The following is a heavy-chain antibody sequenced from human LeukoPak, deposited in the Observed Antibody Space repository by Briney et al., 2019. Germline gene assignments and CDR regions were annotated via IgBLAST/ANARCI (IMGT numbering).Heavy chain of an antibody. CDR2: IYYSGST. CDR3: ATMTIFGVVIDDA. V-gene: IGHV4-31*03. D-gene: IGHD3-3*01. Sequence: SQTLSLTCTVSGGSISSGGYYWSWIRQHPGKGLEWVGHIYYSGSTYYNPSLRIRVTISVDTSKNQFSLKLSSVTAADTAVYYCATMTIFGVVIDDAWGKGTTVTVSS. CDR1: GGSISSGGYY. J-gene: IGHJ6*04.